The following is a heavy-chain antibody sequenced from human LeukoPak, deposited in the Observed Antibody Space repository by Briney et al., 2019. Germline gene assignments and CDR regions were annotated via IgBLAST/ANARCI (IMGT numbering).Heavy chain of an antibody. D-gene: IGHD2-21*01. J-gene: IGHJ4*02. CDR2: ISGSGGDT. CDR3: AKGAAGTLVGHYFDS. CDR1: GFTFSSSA. V-gene: IGHV3-23*01. Sequence: PGGSLRLSCAASGFTFSSSAMSWVRPAPRKGLEWVSRISGSGGDTHYADSVKGRFSISRDNSKNTLYVQMNSLGAEDTAVYYCAKGAAGTLVGHYFDSWGQGTLVTVSS.